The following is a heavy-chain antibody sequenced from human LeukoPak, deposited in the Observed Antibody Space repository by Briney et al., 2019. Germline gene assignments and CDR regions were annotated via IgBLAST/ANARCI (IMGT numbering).Heavy chain of an antibody. CDR3: ARGQLVGATTRGAFDI. J-gene: IGHJ3*02. D-gene: IGHD1-26*01. CDR2: IIPIFGTA. Sequence: ASVKVSCKASGGTFSSYAISWVRQAPGQGLEWMGGIIPIFGTANYAQKFQGRVTITTDESTSTAYMELSSLRSEDTAVYYCARGQLVGATTRGAFDIWGQGTMVTVS. CDR1: GGTFSSYA. V-gene: IGHV1-69*05.